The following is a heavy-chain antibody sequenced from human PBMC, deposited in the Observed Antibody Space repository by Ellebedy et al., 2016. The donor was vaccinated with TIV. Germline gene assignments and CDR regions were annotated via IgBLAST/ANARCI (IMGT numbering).Heavy chain of an antibody. CDR2: IHYGGST. CDR3: ARGPPIAARTSWFDP. D-gene: IGHD6-13*01. CDR1: GGSISSSSYY. V-gene: IGHV4-39*01. Sequence: GSLRLXCTVSGGSISSSSYYWGWIRQPPGKGLEWIGSIHYGGSTYYNPSLKSRVTISVDTSKNQFSLRLSSVTAADTAVYYCARGPPIAARTSWFDPWGQGTLVTVSS. J-gene: IGHJ5*02.